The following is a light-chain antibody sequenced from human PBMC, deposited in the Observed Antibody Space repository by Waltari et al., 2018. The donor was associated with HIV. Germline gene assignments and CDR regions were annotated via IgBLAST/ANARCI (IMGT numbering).Light chain of an antibody. V-gene: IGLV1-44*01. CDR2: MNN. Sequence: HSVLTQPPSASGTPGQTVIISCSGNTSNIANNDVTWYQHVPGSAPKLLIYMNNYRPSGVPDRFAGSRSGTSASLTISGLQIEDEAQYYCATCDDSRNGVFGAGTRLTVL. CDR3: ATCDDSRNGV. J-gene: IGLJ3*02. CDR1: TSNIANND.